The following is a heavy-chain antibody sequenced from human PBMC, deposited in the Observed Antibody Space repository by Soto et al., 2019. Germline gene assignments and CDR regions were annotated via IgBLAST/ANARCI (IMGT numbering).Heavy chain of an antibody. J-gene: IGHJ4*02. V-gene: IGHV3-7*01. CDR2: IRQDGSQK. CDR1: GFTFSTYW. CDR3: ARGGYCSSTSCSLFDC. Sequence: PGGSLRLSCAASGFTFSTYWMSWVRQAPGKGLEWVANIRQDGSQKYYVDSVKGRFTISRDNAKNSLYLQMSSLRADDTAVYYCARGGYCSSTSCSLFDCWGQGTLVTVSS. D-gene: IGHD2-2*03.